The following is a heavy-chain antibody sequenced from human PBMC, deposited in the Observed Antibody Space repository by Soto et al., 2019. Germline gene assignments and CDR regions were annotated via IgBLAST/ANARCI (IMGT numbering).Heavy chain of an antibody. CDR1: GYTFTSYG. Sequence: ASVKVSCKASGYTFTSYGISWVRQAPGQGLEWMGWISAYNGNTNYAQRLQGRVTMTTDTSTSTAYMELRSLRSDDTAVYYCARDRTLVLMVYVTMDVWGQGATVTVSS. CDR3: ARDRTLVLMVYVTMDV. CDR2: ISAYNGNT. J-gene: IGHJ6*02. V-gene: IGHV1-18*04. D-gene: IGHD2-8*01.